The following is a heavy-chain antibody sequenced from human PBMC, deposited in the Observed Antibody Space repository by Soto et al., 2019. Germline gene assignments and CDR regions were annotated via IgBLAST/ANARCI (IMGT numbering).Heavy chain of an antibody. CDR3: ASVMPRFSYGIDV. V-gene: IGHV3-48*03. Sequence: VGSLRLSCAASGLSFSSYEMHWVRQAPGKGLEWVSYISKSGSVIYYTDSVKGRFTISRDNAKNLLYLEMNSLRAEDTAVYFCASVMPRFSYGIDVWGQGTTVTVSS. D-gene: IGHD3-3*01. CDR1: GLSFSSYE. CDR2: ISKSGSVI. J-gene: IGHJ6*02.